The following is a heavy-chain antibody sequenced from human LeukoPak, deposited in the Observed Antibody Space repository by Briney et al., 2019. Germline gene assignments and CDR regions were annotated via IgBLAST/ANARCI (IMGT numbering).Heavy chain of an antibody. Sequence: SETLSLTCTVSGGSISSGSYYWSWIRQPAGKGLEWIGRIYTSGSTNYNPSLKSRVTISVDTSKNQFSLKLSSVTAADTAVYYCARYLGGRDYWGQGTLVTVSS. CDR1: GGSISSGSYY. J-gene: IGHJ4*02. D-gene: IGHD1-26*01. CDR3: ARYLGGRDY. CDR2: IYTSGST. V-gene: IGHV4-61*02.